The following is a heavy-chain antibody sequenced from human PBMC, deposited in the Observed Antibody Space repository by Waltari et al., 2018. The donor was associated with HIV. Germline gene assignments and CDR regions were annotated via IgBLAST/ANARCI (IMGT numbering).Heavy chain of an antibody. Sequence: VQLLESGGGLVQPGGSLNLSCVASVFTFSDSAVHWVRQASGKGLEWVGHIRTKPYTFATIYAESVKGRFTFSRDDSKNTAYLEMDSLKTEDTAMYYCTTAPGGDYWGQGTLVTVSS. CDR1: VFTFSDSA. D-gene: IGHD3-16*01. J-gene: IGHJ4*02. CDR3: TTAPGGDY. CDR2: IRTKPYTFAT. V-gene: IGHV3-73*02.